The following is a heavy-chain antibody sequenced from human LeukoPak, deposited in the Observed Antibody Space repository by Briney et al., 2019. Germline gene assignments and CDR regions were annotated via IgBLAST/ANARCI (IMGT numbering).Heavy chain of an antibody. V-gene: IGHV4-39*01. CDR3: ARRTSNPVGAIDY. CDR1: GDSISSSSDY. Sequence: SETLSLICTVSGDSISSSSDYWVWIRQPPGKGLEGIGAFRYGGSTYYNPSLKSRVIISVDTSKNQFSLKLRSVTASDTAVYYCARRTSNPVGAIDYWGQGTLVTVSS. CDR2: FRYGGST. J-gene: IGHJ4*02. D-gene: IGHD1-26*01.